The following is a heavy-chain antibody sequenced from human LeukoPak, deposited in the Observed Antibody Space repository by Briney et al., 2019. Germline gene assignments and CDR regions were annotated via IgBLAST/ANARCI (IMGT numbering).Heavy chain of an antibody. Sequence: SETLSLTCAVYGGSFSGYYWSWIRQPPGKGLEWIGEINHSGSTNYNPSLKSRVTISVDTSKNQFSLKLSSVTAADTAVYYCAGKGDYGGNSVSGSFDYWGQGTLVTVSS. CDR1: GGSFSGYY. CDR3: AGKGDYGGNSVSGSFDY. V-gene: IGHV4-34*01. J-gene: IGHJ4*02. CDR2: INHSGST. D-gene: IGHD4-23*01.